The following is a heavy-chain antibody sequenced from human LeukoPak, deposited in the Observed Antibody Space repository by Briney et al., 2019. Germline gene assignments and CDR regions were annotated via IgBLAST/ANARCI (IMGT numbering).Heavy chain of an antibody. V-gene: IGHV4-59*01. D-gene: IGHD3-3*01. Sequence: SETLSLTCAVYGGSFSGYYWSWIRQPPGKGLEWIGYIYYSGSTNYNPSLKSRVTISVDTSKNQFSLKLSSVTAADTAVYYCASVKSQDFWSGYSMSYYYYYGMDVWGQGTTVTVSS. CDR1: GGSFSGYY. CDR3: ASVKSQDFWSGYSMSYYYYYGMDV. J-gene: IGHJ6*02. CDR2: IYYSGST.